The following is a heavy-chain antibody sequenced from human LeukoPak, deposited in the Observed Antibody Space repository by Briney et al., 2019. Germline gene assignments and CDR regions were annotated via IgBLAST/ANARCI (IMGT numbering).Heavy chain of an antibody. J-gene: IGHJ6*04. CDR1: AFTFSSYW. Sequence: GGSLRLSCAASAFTFSSYWMHWVRQAPGKGLVWVSRMNTDGSSTSYADSVKGRFTISRDNAKNTLYLQMNSLRAEDTAVYYCARAEMSLRSLDVWGKGTTVTVSS. D-gene: IGHD3-3*01. CDR3: ARAEMSLRSLDV. CDR2: MNTDGSST. V-gene: IGHV3-74*01.